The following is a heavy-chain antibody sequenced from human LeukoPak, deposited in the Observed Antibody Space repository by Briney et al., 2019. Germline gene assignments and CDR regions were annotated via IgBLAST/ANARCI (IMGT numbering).Heavy chain of an antibody. CDR2: ISGSGGST. V-gene: IGHV3-23*01. CDR3: AKFSGSYPHFDY. Sequence: GGSLRLSCAASGFTFSSYAMSWVRQAPGKGLEWVSAISGSGGSTYYADSEKGRFTISRDNSKNTLYLQMNSLRAEDTAVYYCAKFSGSYPHFDYWGQGTLVTVSS. J-gene: IGHJ4*02. CDR1: GFTFSSYA. D-gene: IGHD1-26*01.